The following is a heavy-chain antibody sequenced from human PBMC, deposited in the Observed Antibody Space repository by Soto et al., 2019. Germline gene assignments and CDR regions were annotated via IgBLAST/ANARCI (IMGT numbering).Heavy chain of an antibody. CDR1: GGSINYYY. J-gene: IGHJ4*02. V-gene: IGHV4-4*07. CDR3: ARDHAQEVVGTGCDY. CDR2: IDASGDS. Sequence: QVQLQESGPGLVKPSETLSLICTVSGGSINYYYWDWVRQPAGKGLEWLGRIDASGDSTHNPSLMGRATLSVDTSKNKLSLKLTAVTAADTAIYYRARDHAQEVVGTGCDYWGQGALVTVSS. D-gene: IGHD6-19*01.